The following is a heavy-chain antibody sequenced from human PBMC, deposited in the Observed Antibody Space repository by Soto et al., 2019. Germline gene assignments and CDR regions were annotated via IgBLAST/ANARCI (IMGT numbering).Heavy chain of an antibody. Sequence: EVQLVESGGGLVKPGGSLRLSCAASGFIFSSYTMNWVRQAPGKGLEWVSSISASSTYIYYTDSLKGRFTISRDNAYNALYLQMTSLRAEATAVYYCARGWLRAPWMYWGQGTLVTVSS. J-gene: IGHJ4*02. CDR1: GFIFSSYT. V-gene: IGHV3-21*01. D-gene: IGHD5-12*01. CDR3: ARGWLRAPWMY. CDR2: ISASSTYI.